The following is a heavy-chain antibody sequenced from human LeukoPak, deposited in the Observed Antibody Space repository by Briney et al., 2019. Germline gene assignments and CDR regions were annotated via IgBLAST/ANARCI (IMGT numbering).Heavy chain of an antibody. CDR1: GFTLSSYA. CDR3: AKDLLYDFWSGYSN. Sequence: PGGSLRLSCAASGFTLSSYAMSWVRQAPGKGLEWVSAISGSGGSTYYADSVKGRFTISRDNSKNTLYLQMNSLRAEDTAVYYCAKDLLYDFWSGYSNWGQGTLVTVSS. CDR2: ISGSGGST. V-gene: IGHV3-23*01. D-gene: IGHD3-3*01. J-gene: IGHJ4*02.